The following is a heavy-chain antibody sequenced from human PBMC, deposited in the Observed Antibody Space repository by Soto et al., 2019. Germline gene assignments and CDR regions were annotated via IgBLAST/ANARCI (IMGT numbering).Heavy chain of an antibody. J-gene: IGHJ4*02. CDR3: AKVESIVVGVAATDFDY. D-gene: IGHD2-15*01. CDR1: GFTFSSYA. CDR2: ISGIFGST. Sequence: GGSLRLSCAASGFTFSSYAMIWVRQAPVNGLEFVSAISGIFGSTYYADSVKGRFTVSRYNSENTLYLQMNSRRAWDRAVYYCAKVESIVVGVAATDFDYWGQGTLVTVSS. V-gene: IGHV3-23*01.